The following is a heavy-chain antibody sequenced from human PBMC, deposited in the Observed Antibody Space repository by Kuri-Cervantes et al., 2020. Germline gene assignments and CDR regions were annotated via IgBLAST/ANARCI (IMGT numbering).Heavy chain of an antibody. CDR1: GLSLSTSGVG. CDR2: IYRNDDK. Sequence: SGPTLVKPTQTLTLTCTFSGLSLSTSGVGVGWIRQPPGKALEWLALIYRNDDKRNSPSLKSRLTITKDTSKNQVVLTMTNMDPVDTATYYCAHRGGYYDSSGYYYAVLDYWGQGTLVTVSS. CDR3: AHRGGYYDSSGYYYAVLDY. V-gene: IGHV2-5*01. D-gene: IGHD3-22*01. J-gene: IGHJ4*02.